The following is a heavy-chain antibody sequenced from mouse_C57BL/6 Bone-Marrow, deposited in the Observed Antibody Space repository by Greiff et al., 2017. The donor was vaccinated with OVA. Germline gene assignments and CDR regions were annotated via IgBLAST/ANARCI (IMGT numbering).Heavy chain of an antibody. J-gene: IGHJ4*01. Sequence: VKLMESGAELARPGASVKLSCKASGYTFTSYGISWVKQRTGQGLEWIGEIYPRSGNTYYNEKFKGKATLTADKSSSTAYMELRSLTSEDSAVYFCARRTLLRTMDYWGQGTSVTVSS. CDR2: IYPRSGNT. CDR1: GYTFTSYG. CDR3: ARRTLLRTMDY. V-gene: IGHV1-81*01. D-gene: IGHD6-2*01.